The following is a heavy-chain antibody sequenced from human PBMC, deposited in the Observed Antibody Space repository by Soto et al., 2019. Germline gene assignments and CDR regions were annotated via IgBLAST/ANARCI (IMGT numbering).Heavy chain of an antibody. Sequence: ASVKVSCKASGGTFSSYAISWVRQAPGQGLEWMGGLIPIFGTANYAQKFQGRVTITADESTSTAYMELSSLRSEDTAVYYCARDDMAPGVFDYWGQGTLVTVSS. J-gene: IGHJ4*02. CDR2: LIPIFGTA. V-gene: IGHV1-69*13. D-gene: IGHD3-9*01. CDR3: ARDDMAPGVFDY. CDR1: GGTFSSYA.